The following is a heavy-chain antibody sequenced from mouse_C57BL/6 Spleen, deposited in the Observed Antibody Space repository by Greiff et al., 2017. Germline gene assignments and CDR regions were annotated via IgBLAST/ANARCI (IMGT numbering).Heavy chain of an antibody. CDR2: ISSGGDYI. J-gene: IGHJ2*01. V-gene: IGHV5-9-1*02. CDR1: GFTFSSYA. D-gene: IGHD2-3*01. CDR3: TRDDGYYAFDY. Sequence: EVHLVESGEGLVQPGGSLKLSCAASGFTFSSYAMSWVRQPPEKRLEWVAYISSGGDYISSADTVKGRFTISRENARNTLYLQMSGLKSEDTAMYYCTRDDGYYAFDYWGQGTTLTVSS.